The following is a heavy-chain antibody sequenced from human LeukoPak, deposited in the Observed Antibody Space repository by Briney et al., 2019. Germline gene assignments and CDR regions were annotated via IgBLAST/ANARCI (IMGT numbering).Heavy chain of an antibody. CDR1: GGSSSGYY. CDR3: ARKGDYYYYGMDV. CDR2: INHSGST. V-gene: IGHV4-34*01. J-gene: IGHJ6*02. Sequence: SETLSLTCAVYGGSSSGYYWSWIRQPPGKGLEWIGEINHSGSTNYNPSLKSRVTISVDTSKNQFSLKLSSVTAADTAVYYCARKGDYYYYGMDVWGQGTTVTVSS.